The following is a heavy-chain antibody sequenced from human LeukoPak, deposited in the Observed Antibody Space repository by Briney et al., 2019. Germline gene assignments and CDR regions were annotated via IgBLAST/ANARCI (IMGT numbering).Heavy chain of an antibody. D-gene: IGHD6-13*01. Sequence: SETLSLTCAVYGGSFSGYYWSWIRQPPGEGLEWIGEINHSGSTNYNPSLKSRVTISVDTSKNQFSLKLSSVTAADTAVYYCARGMGSSWLYYYYGMDVWGQGTTVTVSS. CDR1: GGSFSGYY. CDR3: ARGMGSSWLYYYYGMDV. CDR2: INHSGST. J-gene: IGHJ6*02. V-gene: IGHV4-34*01.